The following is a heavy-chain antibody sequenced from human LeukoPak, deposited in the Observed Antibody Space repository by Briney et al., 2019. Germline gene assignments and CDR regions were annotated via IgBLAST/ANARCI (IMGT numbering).Heavy chain of an antibody. J-gene: IGHJ4*02. CDR3: ARAVAGSRFDY. CDR2: INPNSGGT. Sequence: ASVKVSCKASGYTFTGYYMHWVRQAPGQGLEWMRWINPNSGGTNYAQKFQGRVTMTRDTSISTAYMEPSRLRSDDTAVYYCARAVAGSRFDYWGQGTLVTVSS. CDR1: GYTFTGYY. V-gene: IGHV1-2*02. D-gene: IGHD6-19*01.